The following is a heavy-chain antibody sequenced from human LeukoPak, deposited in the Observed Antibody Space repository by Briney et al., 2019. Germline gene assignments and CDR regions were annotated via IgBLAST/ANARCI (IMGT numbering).Heavy chain of an antibody. CDR3: ARGAQILLSLDY. J-gene: IGHJ4*02. Sequence: SDTLSLPRTVSGGPITSYHLNGIRQPPGKALEWIGYIYYSGSTNYNPSLKSRVTISVDTSKNQFSLKLSSVTAADTAVYYCARGAQILLSLDYWGQGTLVTVSS. CDR1: GGPITSYH. D-gene: IGHD2/OR15-2a*01. V-gene: IGHV4-59*08. CDR2: IYYSGST.